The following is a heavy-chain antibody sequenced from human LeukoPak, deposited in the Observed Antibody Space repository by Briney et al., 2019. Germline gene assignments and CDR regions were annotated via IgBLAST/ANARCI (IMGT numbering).Heavy chain of an antibody. J-gene: IGHJ5*02. CDR2: VYHSGST. CDR1: GYSISSGYY. D-gene: IGHD3-9*01. CDR3: ARVPGVYYDRLTGYGSGWFDP. Sequence: SQTLSLTCTVSGYSISSGYYWGWVRQPPGKGLEWIGTVYHSGSTYYNPSLRSRVTISVETSKNQFSLKVRSMTAADTAVYYCARVPGVYYDRLTGYGSGWFDPWGQGTLVTVSS. V-gene: IGHV4-38-2*02.